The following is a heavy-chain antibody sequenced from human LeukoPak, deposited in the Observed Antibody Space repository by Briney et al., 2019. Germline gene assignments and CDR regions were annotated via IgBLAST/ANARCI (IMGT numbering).Heavy chain of an antibody. V-gene: IGHV3-23*01. D-gene: IGHD2-2*02. J-gene: IGHJ4*02. CDR3: AKCHSSTSCYIGY. CDR1: GFTFSSYA. CDR2: ISVSGGST. Sequence: PGGSLRLSCAASGFTFSSYAMSWVRQAPGKGLEWVSAISVSGGSTYYAASVKGRFTISRDNSKNTLYLQMNSLRGEGTAVYYCAKCHSSTSCYIGYWGQGTLVTVSS.